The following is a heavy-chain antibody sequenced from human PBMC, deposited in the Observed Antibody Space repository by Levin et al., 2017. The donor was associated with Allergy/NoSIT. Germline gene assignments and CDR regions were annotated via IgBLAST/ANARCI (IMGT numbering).Heavy chain of an antibody. CDR2: IVVGSGNT. CDR3: AAGGGGYDLDKFDY. CDR1: GFTFTSSA. J-gene: IGHJ4*02. V-gene: IGHV1-58*02. D-gene: IGHD5-12*01. Sequence: PGESLKISCKASGFTFTSSAMQWVRQARGQRLEWIGWIVVGSGNTNYAQKFQERVTITRDMSTSTAYMELSSLRSEDTAVYYCAAGGGGYDLDKFDYWGQGTLVTVSS.